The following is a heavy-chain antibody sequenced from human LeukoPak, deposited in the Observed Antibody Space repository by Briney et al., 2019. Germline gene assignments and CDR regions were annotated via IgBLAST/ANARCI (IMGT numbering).Heavy chain of an antibody. Sequence: GGSLRLSCAASGFTFSSYGIHWVRQAPGKGLEWVALIWNDGSTKYYADSVRGRFTISSDNSNNTLYLQMNSLRVEDTAVYYCARWGDYYGSSGHYYMLDYWGQGTLVTVSS. V-gene: IGHV3-33*01. CDR3: ARWGDYYGSSGHYYMLDY. D-gene: IGHD3-22*01. CDR2: IWNDGSTK. J-gene: IGHJ4*02. CDR1: GFTFSSYG.